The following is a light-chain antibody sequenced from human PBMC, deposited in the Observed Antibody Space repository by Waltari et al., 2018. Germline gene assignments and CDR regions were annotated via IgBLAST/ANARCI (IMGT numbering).Light chain of an antibody. Sequence: SYVLTQPPSVSVAPGQTATITCGGPNIGRDSLPWYQQKPGQAPVLVVYDDSDRPSGIPERFSGTKSGNTATLTISSVEDGDEADYYCQVWDTSSDHPYVFGTGTKVTVL. V-gene: IGLV3-21*02. CDR1: NIGRDS. CDR3: QVWDTSSDHPYV. J-gene: IGLJ1*01. CDR2: DDS.